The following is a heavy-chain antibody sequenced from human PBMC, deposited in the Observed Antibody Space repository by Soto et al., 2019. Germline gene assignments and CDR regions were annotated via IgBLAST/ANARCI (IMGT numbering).Heavy chain of an antibody. CDR1: GYTFSDPF. V-gene: IGHV3-72*01. J-gene: IGHJ4*02. Sequence: SLRLSCAASGYTFSDPFMYWFRQTPGKGLEWVGRTRNKANSYTTECAASVKGRFTISRDDSKNSLYLQMNALRPEDTAVYYCARDSYYHSSSGYYVFDNWGQGTLGTGSS. CDR2: TRNKANSYTT. CDR3: ARDSYYHSSSGYYVFDN. D-gene: IGHD3-22*01.